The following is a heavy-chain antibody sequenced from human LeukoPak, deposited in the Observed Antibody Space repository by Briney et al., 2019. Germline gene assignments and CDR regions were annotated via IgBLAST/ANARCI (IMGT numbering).Heavy chain of an antibody. CDR2: ISYDGSNK. CDR3: ARENYGDHYFDY. J-gene: IGHJ4*02. CDR1: GFTFSTYA. V-gene: IGHV3-30*03. D-gene: IGHD4-17*01. Sequence: GGSLRLSCAASGFTFSTYAMHWVRQAPGKGLEWEAVISYDGSNKYYADSVKGRFTISRDNSKNTLYLQMNSLRVEDTAAYYCARENYGDHYFDYWGQGTLVTVSS.